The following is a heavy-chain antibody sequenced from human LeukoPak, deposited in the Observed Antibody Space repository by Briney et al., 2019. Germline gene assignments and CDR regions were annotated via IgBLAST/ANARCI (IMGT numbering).Heavy chain of an antibody. V-gene: IGHV4-34*01. CDR2: INHSGST. Sequence: SETLSLTCAVYGGSFSGYYWSWIRQPPGNGLEWIGEINHSGSTNYNPSLKSRVTISVDTSKNQFSLKLSSVTAADTAVYYCARADTAMAYFDYWGQGTLVTVSS. CDR1: GGSFSGYY. CDR3: ARADTAMAYFDY. J-gene: IGHJ4*02. D-gene: IGHD5-18*01.